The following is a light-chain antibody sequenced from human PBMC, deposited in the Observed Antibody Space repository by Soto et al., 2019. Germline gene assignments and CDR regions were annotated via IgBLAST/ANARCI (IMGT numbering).Light chain of an antibody. CDR1: QTINRG. J-gene: IGKJ2*01. V-gene: IGKV3-20*01. Sequence: ELVLTQSPGPLSLSQGERATLPCRASQTINRGLAWYQNKRGQAPRLLIYGVSVRAIGIPDRFGGSGSGTDFNLTISRLETEDFAVYVCQQYGGSPYTFCPWTKVDIK. CDR2: GVS. CDR3: QQYGGSPYT.